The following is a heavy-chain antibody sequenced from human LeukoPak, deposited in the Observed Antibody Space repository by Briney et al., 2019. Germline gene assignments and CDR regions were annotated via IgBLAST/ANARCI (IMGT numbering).Heavy chain of an antibody. V-gene: IGHV1-3*01. J-gene: IGHJ4*02. CDR3: ARDRHRDGYNGYPY. D-gene: IGHD5-24*01. Sequence: ASVKVSCKASGYTFTSYAMHWVRQAPGQRLEWMGWINAGNGNTKYSQKFQGRVTITRDTSASTAYMELSSLRSEDTAVYYCARDRHRDGYNGYPYWGQGTLVTVSS. CDR2: INAGNGNT. CDR1: GYTFTSYA.